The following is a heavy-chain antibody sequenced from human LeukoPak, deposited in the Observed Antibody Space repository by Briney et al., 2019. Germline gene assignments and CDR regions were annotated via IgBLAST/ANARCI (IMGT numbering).Heavy chain of an antibody. CDR3: ARGRTRSYASYWYFDL. J-gene: IGHJ2*01. D-gene: IGHD2-2*01. Sequence: ASVKVSCKASGYTFTSYGITWVRQAPGQGLEWMGWISAYNGNTNYAQKLQGRVTMTTDTSTSTAYMELRSLRSDDTAVYYCARGRTRSYASYWYFDLWGRGTLVTVSS. CDR2: ISAYNGNT. CDR1: GYTFTSYG. V-gene: IGHV1-18*01.